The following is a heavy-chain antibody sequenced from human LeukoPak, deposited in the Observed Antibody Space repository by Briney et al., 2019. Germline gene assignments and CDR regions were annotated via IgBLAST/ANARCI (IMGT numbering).Heavy chain of an antibody. Sequence: GGSLRLSCAAAGLSFSSYAMNWVRQAPGKGLEWVTFVRYDQSATVYADSVQGRFAISRDNSKNTVYLQMNSLRVEDTALYFCVKDQGECPGSRCYLRFLEYWGQGTLVIVSS. V-gene: IGHV3-30*02. CDR2: VRYDQSAT. D-gene: IGHD3-3*01. CDR1: GLSFSSYA. J-gene: IGHJ4*02. CDR3: VKDQGECPGSRCYLRFLEY.